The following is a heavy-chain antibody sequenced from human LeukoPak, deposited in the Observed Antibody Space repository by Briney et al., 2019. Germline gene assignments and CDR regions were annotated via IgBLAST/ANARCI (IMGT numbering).Heavy chain of an antibody. J-gene: IGHJ4*02. D-gene: IGHD4-17*01. V-gene: IGHV3-23*01. CDR3: AKDHDYGDYYFFDY. CDR2: ISGSGGST. Sequence: GGSLRLSCAASGFTFNNYAMSWVRQAPGKGLEWVSAISGSGGSTYYADSVKGRFTISRDNSKNTLYLQMNSLRAEDTAVYYCAKDHDYGDYYFFDYWGQGTLVTVSS. CDR1: GFTFNNYA.